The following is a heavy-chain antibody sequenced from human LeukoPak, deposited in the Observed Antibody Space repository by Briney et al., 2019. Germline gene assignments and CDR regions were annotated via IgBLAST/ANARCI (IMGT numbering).Heavy chain of an antibody. Sequence: SETLSLTCTVSGGAISSYYWSWIRQPPGKGLEWIGYISYRGSTNYNPSLKSRVYISVDTSKNQFSLKVSSVTAADTAVYYCATNAGGAGEDAIDIWGQGTMVTASS. J-gene: IGHJ3*02. CDR3: ATNAGGAGEDAIDI. V-gene: IGHV4-59*01. CDR2: ISYRGST. D-gene: IGHD2-8*01. CDR1: GGAISSYY.